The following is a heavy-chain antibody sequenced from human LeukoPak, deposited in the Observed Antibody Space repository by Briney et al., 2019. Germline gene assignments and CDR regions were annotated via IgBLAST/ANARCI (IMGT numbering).Heavy chain of an antibody. Sequence: SETLSLTCTVSGGSISSGSYYWSWIRQPAGKGLEWIGRIYTSGSTNYNPSLKSRVTISVDTSKNQFSLKLSSVTAADTAVYYCARSGATTKGYYFDYWGQGTLVTVSS. CDR1: GGSISSGSYY. CDR2: IYTSGST. CDR3: ARSGATTKGYYFDY. J-gene: IGHJ4*02. V-gene: IGHV4-61*02. D-gene: IGHD1-26*01.